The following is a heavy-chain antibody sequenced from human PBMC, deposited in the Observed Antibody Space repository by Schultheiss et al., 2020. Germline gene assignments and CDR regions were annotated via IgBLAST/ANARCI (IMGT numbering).Heavy chain of an antibody. CDR3: ARQHDFWGGYMDV. V-gene: IGHV4-39*01. CDR1: GGSISSSSYY. Sequence: SETLSLTCTVSGGSISSSSYYWGWIRQPPGKGLEWIGYIYYSGSTYYNPSLKSRVTISVDTSKNQFSLKLSSVTAADTAVYYCARQHDFWGGYMDVWGKGTTVTV. D-gene: IGHD3-3*01. J-gene: IGHJ6*03. CDR2: IYYSGST.